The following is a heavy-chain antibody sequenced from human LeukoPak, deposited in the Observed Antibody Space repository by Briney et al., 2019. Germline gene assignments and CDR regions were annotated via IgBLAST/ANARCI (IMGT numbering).Heavy chain of an antibody. CDR3: ARDWYYYDSSGTGDAFDI. CDR1: GGTFSSHT. J-gene: IGHJ3*02. D-gene: IGHD3-22*01. Sequence: GSSVKVSCKTSGGTFSSHTINWVRQAPGQGLEWMGGVIPMFGSAEYTQKFQGRVTITTDHSTNTAYMELRSLRYEDTAVYYCARDWYYYDSSGTGDAFDIWGQGTMVTVSS. V-gene: IGHV1-69*05. CDR2: VIPMFGSA.